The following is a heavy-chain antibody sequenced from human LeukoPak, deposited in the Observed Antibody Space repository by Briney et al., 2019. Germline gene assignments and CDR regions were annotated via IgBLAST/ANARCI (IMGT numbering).Heavy chain of an antibody. J-gene: IGHJ4*02. CDR1: GFTFSTHS. Sequence: GGSLRLSCAASGFTFSTHSMYWVRQAPGKGLDWVSAIRAGGENTFYADSVKGRFTISRDNSKNTLYLQMNSLRAEDTAVYYCAKDPNMMIVAKGRYFDYWGQGTLVTVSS. D-gene: IGHD3-22*01. CDR2: IRAGGENT. V-gene: IGHV3-23*01. CDR3: AKDPNMMIVAKGRYFDY.